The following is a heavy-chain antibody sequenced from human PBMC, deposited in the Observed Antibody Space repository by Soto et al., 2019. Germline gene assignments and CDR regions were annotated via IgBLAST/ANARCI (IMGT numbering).Heavy chain of an antibody. Sequence: RASVKVSCQASGYTFTGYYMHWVRQAPGQGLEWMGWINPNSGGTNYAQKFQGRVTMTRDRSKAQFYLTLTSVTAADTAVYFCARARYYDWCFDLWGLGTPVTVSS. CDR1: GYTFTGYY. D-gene: IGHD3-9*01. CDR2: INPNSGGT. J-gene: IGHJ4*02. CDR3: ARARYYDWCFDL. V-gene: IGHV1-2*02.